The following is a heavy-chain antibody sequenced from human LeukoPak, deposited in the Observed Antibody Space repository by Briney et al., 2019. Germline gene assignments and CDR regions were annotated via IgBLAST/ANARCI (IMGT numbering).Heavy chain of an antibody. CDR2: IYYSGST. Sequence: SETLSLTCTVSGGSINNYYWTWIRQPPGKGLEWIGSIYYSGSTYYNPSLKSRVTISVDTSKNQFSLKLSSVTAADTAVYYCARGNTYYYDSSGYHFDYWGQGTLVTVSS. J-gene: IGHJ4*02. CDR3: ARGNTYYYDSSGYHFDY. CDR1: GGSINNYY. V-gene: IGHV4-39*07. D-gene: IGHD3-22*01.